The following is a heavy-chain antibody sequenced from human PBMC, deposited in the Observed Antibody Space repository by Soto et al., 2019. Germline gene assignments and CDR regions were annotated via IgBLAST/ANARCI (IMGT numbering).Heavy chain of an antibody. CDR2: ISSSSSYI. CDR1: GFTFSSYS. J-gene: IGHJ4*02. V-gene: IGHV3-21*01. CDR3: ARDSGEAVANYNFDY. D-gene: IGHD6-19*01. Sequence: TGGSLRLSCAASGFTFSSYSMNWVRQAPGKGLEWVSSISSSSSYIYYADSVKGRFTISRDNAKNSLYLQMNSLRAEDTAVYYCARDSGEAVANYNFDYWGQGTLVTVSS.